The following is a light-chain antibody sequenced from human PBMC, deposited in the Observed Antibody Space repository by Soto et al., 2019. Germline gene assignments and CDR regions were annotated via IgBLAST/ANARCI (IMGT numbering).Light chain of an antibody. CDR1: SSNIGAGYD. CDR2: GNS. V-gene: IGLV1-40*01. CDR3: QSSDSSLSGRYV. J-gene: IGLJ1*01. Sequence: QSVLTQPPSVSGAPGQRVTISCTGSSSNIGAGYDVHWYQQLPGTAPKLLIYGNSNRPSGVPDRFSGSKSGTSASLAITGLQAEDEADYYCQSSDSSLSGRYVFGTGTKVTVL.